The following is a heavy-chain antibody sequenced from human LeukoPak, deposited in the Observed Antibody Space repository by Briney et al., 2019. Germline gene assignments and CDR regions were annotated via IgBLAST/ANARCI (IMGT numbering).Heavy chain of an antibody. CDR2: LSGSGGST. CDR3: AKDYRGGSGSYDL. J-gene: IGHJ5*02. Sequence: GGSLRLSCAASGFTFSSYAMSWVRQAPGKGLECVSALSGSGGSTYYADSVKGRFTISRDNSKNTLYLQMNNLRAEDTAVYYCAKDYRGGSGSYDLWGQGTLVTVSS. D-gene: IGHD3-10*01. V-gene: IGHV3-23*01. CDR1: GFTFSSYA.